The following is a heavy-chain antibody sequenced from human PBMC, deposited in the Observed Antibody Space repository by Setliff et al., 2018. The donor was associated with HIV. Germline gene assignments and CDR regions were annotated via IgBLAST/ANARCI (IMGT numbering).Heavy chain of an antibody. J-gene: IGHJ4*02. CDR1: GFTFSTYS. Sequence: GSLRLSCAASGFTFSTYSMNWVRQAPGKGLEWVSYISRDGNTIYYADSVKGRFTISRDNAKNSLYLQLNSLRPEDTAVYYCARDKDEDYGSTSFDYWGQGILVTVSS. V-gene: IGHV3-48*04. D-gene: IGHD4-17*01. CDR3: ARDKDEDYGSTSFDY. CDR2: ISRDGNTI.